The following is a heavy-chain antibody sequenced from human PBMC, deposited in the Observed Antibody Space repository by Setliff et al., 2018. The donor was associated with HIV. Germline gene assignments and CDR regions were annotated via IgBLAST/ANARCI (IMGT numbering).Heavy chain of an antibody. CDR1: GFTFSSYA. V-gene: IGHV3-23*01. D-gene: IGHD2-8*02. Sequence: PGGSLRLSCAASGFTFSSYAMSWVRQAPGKGLEWVSVISGSGEIMFYADSVKGRFTISRDNSKNTLYLQMISLRADDTAVYYCAKSLLVAGNDYWGQGTLVTVSS. J-gene: IGHJ4*02. CDR2: ISGSGEIM. CDR3: AKSLLVAGNDY.